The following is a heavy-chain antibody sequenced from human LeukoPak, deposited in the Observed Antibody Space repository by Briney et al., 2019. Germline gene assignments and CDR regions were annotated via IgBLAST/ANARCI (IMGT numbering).Heavy chain of an antibody. V-gene: IGHV4-34*01. Sequence: SETLSLTCAVYGGSFSGYYWSWIRRPPGKGLEWIGEINHSGSANYNPSLKSRVTISVDTSKNQFSLKLSSVTAADTAVYYCARIFTPLIAARRGYYFDYWGQGTLVTVSS. CDR1: GGSFSGYY. CDR2: INHSGSA. J-gene: IGHJ4*02. CDR3: ARIFTPLIAARRGYYFDY. D-gene: IGHD6-6*01.